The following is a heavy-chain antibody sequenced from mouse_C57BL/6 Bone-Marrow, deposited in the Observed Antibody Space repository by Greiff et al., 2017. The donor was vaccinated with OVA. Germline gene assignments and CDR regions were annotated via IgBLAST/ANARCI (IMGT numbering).Heavy chain of an antibody. V-gene: IGHV1-69*01. J-gene: IGHJ2*01. CDR3: ARNRGFDY. Sequence: QVQLQQPGAELVMPGASVKLSCKASGYTFTSSWLPWVKQRPGQGLEWIGEIDPSDSYTNYNQKFKGKSTLTVDNSSITAYMQLSSLTSEDSAVYYCARNRGFDYWGQGTTLTVSS. CDR1: GYTFTSSW. CDR2: IDPSDSYT.